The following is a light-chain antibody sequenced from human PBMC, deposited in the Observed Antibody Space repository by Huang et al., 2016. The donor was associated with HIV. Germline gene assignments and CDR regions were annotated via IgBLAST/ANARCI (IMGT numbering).Light chain of an antibody. CDR3: QQYNDYPPALT. Sequence: DIVMTQSPATLSVSPGERATLSCSASQSVSSNLAWYQQKPGQAPRLLIYGASSRATGSPARFSGSGSGTEFTLTISSLKSEDFAVYYCQQYNDYPPALTFGGGTKVEIK. CDR2: GAS. CDR1: QSVSSN. J-gene: IGKJ4*01. V-gene: IGKV3-15*01.